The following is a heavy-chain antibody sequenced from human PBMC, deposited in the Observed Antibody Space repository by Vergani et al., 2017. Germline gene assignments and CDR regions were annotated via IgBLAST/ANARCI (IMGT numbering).Heavy chain of an antibody. CDR1: GYSFTNYW. Sequence: EVQLVQSGADVKKPGESLKISCQLSGYSFTNYWIGWVRQMPGKGLEWMGIIHPADSDTRYSPSFQGQVTISVDKSISTADLQRRSLRASDSSMYYCARLYGRDSSGSKYFDYWGQGTLVTVSS. CDR2: IHPADSDT. CDR3: ARLYGRDSSGSKYFDY. J-gene: IGHJ4*02. V-gene: IGHV5-51*01. D-gene: IGHD3-22*01.